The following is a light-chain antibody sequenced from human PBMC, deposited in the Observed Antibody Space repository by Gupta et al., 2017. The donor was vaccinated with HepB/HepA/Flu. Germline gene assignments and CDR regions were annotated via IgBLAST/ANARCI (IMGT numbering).Light chain of an antibody. CDR2: DSS. CDR3: QQASTFPLT. CDR1: ALIGTW. J-gene: IGKJ4*01. Sequence: DIQMTQSPSSVSAFVGDRVTITCRASALIGTWLVWYQQKPGRVPEVLIYDSSRLQTGVPSRFSGSGSGTEFTLTISGVQPEDFATYFCQQASTFPLTFGGGTKVQIK. V-gene: IGKV1-12*01.